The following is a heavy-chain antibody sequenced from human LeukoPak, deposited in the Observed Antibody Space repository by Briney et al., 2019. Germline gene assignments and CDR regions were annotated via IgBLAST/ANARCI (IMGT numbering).Heavy chain of an antibody. CDR3: AREGQLEPRRRYYYYMDV. CDR2: ISSSSSYI. J-gene: IGHJ6*03. D-gene: IGHD1-1*01. Sequence: PGGSLRLSCAASGFTFSNYGMNWVRQAPGKGLGWVSSISSSSSYIYYADSVKGRFTISRDNSKNTLYLQMNSLRAEDTAVYYCAREGQLEPRRRYYYYMDVWGKGTTVTVSS. CDR1: GFTFSNYG. V-gene: IGHV3-21*01.